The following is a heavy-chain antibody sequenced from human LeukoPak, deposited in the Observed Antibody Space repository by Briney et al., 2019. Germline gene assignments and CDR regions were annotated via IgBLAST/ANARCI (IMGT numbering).Heavy chain of an antibody. CDR2: IIPIFGTA. Sequence: ASVKVSCKASGGTFSSYAISWVRQAPGQGLEWMGGIIPIFGTANDAQKFQGRVTITADESTSTAYMELSSLRSEDAAVYYCARSSGSYSDYWGQGTLVTVSS. CDR3: ARSSGSYSDY. V-gene: IGHV1-69*01. CDR1: GGTFSSYA. J-gene: IGHJ4*02. D-gene: IGHD3-10*01.